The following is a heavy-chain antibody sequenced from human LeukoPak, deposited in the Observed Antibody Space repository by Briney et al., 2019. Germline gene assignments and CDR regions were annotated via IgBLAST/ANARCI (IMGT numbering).Heavy chain of an antibody. Sequence: ASVKVSCKASGYTLTNHAIHWVRQAPGQRREWMGWSSAGNGDTKSEQEFQGRVTITRDTSATTAYMELSSLRSEDMAVYYCARGVDYGMDVWGQGTTVTVSS. CDR2: SSAGNGDT. CDR3: ARGVDYGMDV. D-gene: IGHD3-3*01. CDR1: GYTLTNHA. V-gene: IGHV1-3*02. J-gene: IGHJ6*02.